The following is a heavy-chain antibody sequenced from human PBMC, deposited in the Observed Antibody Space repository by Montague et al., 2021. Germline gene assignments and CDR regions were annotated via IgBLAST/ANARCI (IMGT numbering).Heavy chain of an antibody. Sequence: CAISGDSVSSTTTAWHWIRQSPSRGLEWLGRTYYRSRWYFDYAPSVKSRITIQPDTATNQFSLQVNSVTPGDTAVYFCARDHGLINAWAHWGQGTLVTVSS. J-gene: IGHJ4*02. CDR2: TYYRSRWYF. D-gene: IGHD2-8*01. V-gene: IGHV6-1*01. CDR1: GDSVSSTTTA. CDR3: ARDHGLINAWAH.